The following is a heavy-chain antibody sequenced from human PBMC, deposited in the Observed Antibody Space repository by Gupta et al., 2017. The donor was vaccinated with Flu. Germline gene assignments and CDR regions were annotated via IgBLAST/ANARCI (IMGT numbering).Heavy chain of an antibody. J-gene: IGHJ4*02. V-gene: IGHV3-30-3*01. D-gene: IGHD1-26*01. Sequence: RQAPGKGLEWVAATSYDGTNRYYVDSVKGRFTISRDISKNTLYLQMNSLRAEDTAVYYCARDRGANFLQYIDYWGQGTLVTVSS. CDR3: ARDRGANFLQYIDY. CDR2: TSYDGTNR.